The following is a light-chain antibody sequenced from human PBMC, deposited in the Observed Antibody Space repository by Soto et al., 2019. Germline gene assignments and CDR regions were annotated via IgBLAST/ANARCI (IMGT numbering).Light chain of an antibody. V-gene: IGKV1-39*01. CDR1: QSISNH. CDR2: AAS. J-gene: IGKJ1*01. Sequence: DIQMTQSPSSLSASVEDRVIITCRASQSISNHLNWYQQTPGKAPKLLIFAASSLQSGVPSRFSGSRSGPDFTLTISSLQPEDFATYYCQQSYSSPPTFGQGTKVDIK. CDR3: QQSYSSPPT.